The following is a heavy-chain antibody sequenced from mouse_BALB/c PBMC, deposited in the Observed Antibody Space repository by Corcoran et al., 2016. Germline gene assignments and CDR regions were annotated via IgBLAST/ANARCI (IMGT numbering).Heavy chain of an antibody. J-gene: IGHJ2*01. CDR2: IWWDDDK. CDR1: GFSLSTSGMG. Sequence: QVTLKESGPGILQPSQTLSLTCSFSGFSLSTSGMGVGWIRQPSGKGLEWLAHIWWDDDKRYNPALKSRLTISEDTSSNQVFHKIASVDDADTATYCCARIVANWDYFDCWGQGTTLTVSS. D-gene: IGHD4-1*01. V-gene: IGHV8-8*01. CDR3: ARIVANWDYFDC.